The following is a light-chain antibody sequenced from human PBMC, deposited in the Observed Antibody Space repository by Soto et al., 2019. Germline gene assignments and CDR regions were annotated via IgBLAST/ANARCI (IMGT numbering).Light chain of an antibody. V-gene: IGLV2-14*01. CDR1: SSDVGGYNY. CDR2: AVS. J-gene: IGLJ2*01. CDR3: SSYTSSSTVV. Sequence: QSALTQPASVSGSPGQSMTISCTGTSSDVGGYNYVSWYQQHPGKAPKFMIYAVSNRPSGVSNRFSGSKSGNTASLTISGLQAEDEADYYCSSYTSSSTVVFGGGTKVTVL.